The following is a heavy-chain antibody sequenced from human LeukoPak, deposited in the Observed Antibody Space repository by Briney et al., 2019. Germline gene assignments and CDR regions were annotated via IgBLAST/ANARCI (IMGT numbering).Heavy chain of an antibody. CDR3: ARQGGVGATGSPDD. CDR1: GGSISSSSYY. V-gene: IGHV4-39*01. J-gene: IGHJ4*02. CDR2: IYYSGST. Sequence: SETLSLTCTVSGGSISSSSYYWGWIRQPPGKGLEWIGSIYYSGSTYYSASLKSRVTVSVDPSKNQFSLKLTSVTAADTAVYYCARQGGVGATGSPDDWGQGTLVTVSS. D-gene: IGHD1-26*01.